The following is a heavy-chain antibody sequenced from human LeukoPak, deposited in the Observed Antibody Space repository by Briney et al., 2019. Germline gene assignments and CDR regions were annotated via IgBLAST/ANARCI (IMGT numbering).Heavy chain of an antibody. CDR1: GFSFSSYD. CDR2: IDTTSTYT. V-gene: IGHV3-21*01. D-gene: IGHD2-21*01. CDR3: TRVVVDGHSDF. Sequence: GGSLRLSCAASGFSFSSYDMNWVRQAPGKGLEWVSSIDTTSTYTHFADSVKGRFTISRDNAKNSLFLQMNSLRAEDTAVCYCTRVVVDGHSDFWGQGTLVTVSS. J-gene: IGHJ4*02.